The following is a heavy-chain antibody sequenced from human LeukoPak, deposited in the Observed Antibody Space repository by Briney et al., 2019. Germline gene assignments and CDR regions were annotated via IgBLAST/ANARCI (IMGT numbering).Heavy chain of an antibody. CDR2: IYYSGST. V-gene: IGHV4-59*08. CDR3: ARLVYSSTLDY. D-gene: IGHD6-19*01. CDR1: GGSISSYY. J-gene: IGHJ4*02. Sequence: SETLSLTCTVSGGSISSYYWSWIRQPPGKGLEWIGYIYYSGSTNYNPSLKSRVTISVDTSKNQFSLKLSSVTAADTAVYYCARLVYSSTLDYWGQGTLVTVSS.